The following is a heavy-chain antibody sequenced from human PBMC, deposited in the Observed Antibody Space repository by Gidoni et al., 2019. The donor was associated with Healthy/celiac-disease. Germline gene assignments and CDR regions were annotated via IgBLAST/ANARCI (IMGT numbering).Heavy chain of an antibody. CDR2: ISYDGSNK. V-gene: IGHV3-30*04. D-gene: IGHD3-3*01. J-gene: IGHJ4*02. CDR3: ARDSVLEWQGWLDY. CDR1: GFTFSSYA. Sequence: QVQLVESGGGVVQPGRSLRLSCAASGFTFSSYAMHWVRQAPGKGLEWVAVISYDGSNKYYADSVKGRFTISRDNSKNTLYLQMNSLRAEDTAVYYCARDSVLEWQGWLDYWGQGTLVTVSS.